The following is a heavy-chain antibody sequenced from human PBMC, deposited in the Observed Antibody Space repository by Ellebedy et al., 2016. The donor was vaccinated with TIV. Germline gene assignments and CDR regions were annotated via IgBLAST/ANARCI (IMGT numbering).Heavy chain of an antibody. V-gene: IGHV3-15*01. CDR1: GFTFSNAW. CDR2: INSKTDVGTT. CDR3: TKATFDP. J-gene: IGHJ5*02. Sequence: GGSLRLXXAASGFTFSNAWMTWVRQAPGKGLEWVGRINSKTDVGTTDYAAPVKGRFTISRDDSKNTLYLQMNSLKTEDTAVYYCTKATFDPWGQGTLVTVSS.